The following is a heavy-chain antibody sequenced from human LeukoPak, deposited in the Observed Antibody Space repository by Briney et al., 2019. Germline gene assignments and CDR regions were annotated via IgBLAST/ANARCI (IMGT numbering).Heavy chain of an antibody. Sequence: GGSLRLSCAASGFTFSTYAMSWVRQAPGKGLEWVSAISGSGGSTYNADSVKGRFTISRDNSKNTLYVQMNSLRAEDTAVYYCAKKSPWNYYDSWGQGTLVTVSS. CDR2: ISGSGGST. D-gene: IGHD5-12*01. CDR1: GFTFSTYA. V-gene: IGHV3-23*01. CDR3: AKKSPWNYYDS. J-gene: IGHJ4*02.